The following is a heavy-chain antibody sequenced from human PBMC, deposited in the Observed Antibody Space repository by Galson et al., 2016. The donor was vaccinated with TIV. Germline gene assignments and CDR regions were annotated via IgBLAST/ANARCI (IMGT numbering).Heavy chain of an antibody. D-gene: IGHD3-3*01. V-gene: IGHV4-34*08. CDR2: INHRGST. CDR3: ASPFPGGDDFWSAYYDAFDV. CDR1: GFTFDSYL. J-gene: IGHJ3*01. Sequence: LRLSCAASGFTFDSYLMNWVRQPPGKGLEWIGQINHRGSTKYNPSLNSRVTISVDTSKTQFSLKMTSMTAADTAVYYCASPFPGGDDFWSAYYDAFDVWGQGTMVTVSS.